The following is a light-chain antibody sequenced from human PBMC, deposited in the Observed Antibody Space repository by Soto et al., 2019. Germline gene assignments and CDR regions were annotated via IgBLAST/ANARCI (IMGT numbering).Light chain of an antibody. CDR2: EVS. J-gene: IGLJ1*01. CDR1: SSDVGYYNY. Sequence: QSVLTQPASVSGSPGQSITISCTGTSSDVGYYNYVSWYQQHPGKAPKLIIYEVSNRPSGVSNRFSGSKSGNTASQTISGLQAEDEADYYCSSYTSSSTLYVFGTGTRSPS. V-gene: IGLV2-14*01. CDR3: SSYTSSSTLYV.